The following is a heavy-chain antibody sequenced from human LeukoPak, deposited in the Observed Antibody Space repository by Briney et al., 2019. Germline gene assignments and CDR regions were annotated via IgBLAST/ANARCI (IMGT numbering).Heavy chain of an antibody. CDR2: ISSSGSTI. CDR3: ARAMGAILSYYFDY. J-gene: IGHJ4*02. CDR1: GFTFSDYY. D-gene: IGHD1-26*01. Sequence: GGSLRLSCAASGFTFSDYYMSWIRQAPGKGLEWVSYISSSGSTIYYADSVKGRFTISRDNAKNSLYLQMNSLRAEDTALYYCARAMGAILSYYFDYWGQGTLVTVSS. V-gene: IGHV3-11*01.